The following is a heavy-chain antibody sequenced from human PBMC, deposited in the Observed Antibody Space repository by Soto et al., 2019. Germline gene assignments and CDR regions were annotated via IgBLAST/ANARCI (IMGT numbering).Heavy chain of an antibody. CDR2: IKSKTDVGTT. V-gene: IGHV3-15*01. CDR3: TTLRGGYGYY. CDR1: GFTFSNAW. D-gene: IGHD5-18*01. J-gene: IGHJ4*02. Sequence: GGSLRLSCAASGFTFSNAWMSWVRQAPGKGLEWVGRIKSKTDVGTTDYAAPVKGRFTISRDDSKNTLYLQMNSLKTEDTAVYYSTTLRGGYGYYWGQGTLVTGSS.